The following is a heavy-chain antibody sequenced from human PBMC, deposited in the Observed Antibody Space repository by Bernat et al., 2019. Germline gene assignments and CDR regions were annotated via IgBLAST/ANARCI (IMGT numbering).Heavy chain of an antibody. J-gene: IGHJ4*02. CDR2: IWYDGSNK. CDR3: ARNGYSSSWYLNPNYYFDY. CDR1: GFTFSSYG. V-gene: IGHV3-33*01. D-gene: IGHD6-13*01. Sequence: QVQLVESGGGVVQPGRSLRLSCAASGFTFSSYGMHWVRQAPGKGLEWVAVIWYDGSNKYYADSVEGRFTISRDNSKNTLYLQINSLRAEDTAVYYCARNGYSSSWYLNPNYYFDYWGQGTLVTVSS.